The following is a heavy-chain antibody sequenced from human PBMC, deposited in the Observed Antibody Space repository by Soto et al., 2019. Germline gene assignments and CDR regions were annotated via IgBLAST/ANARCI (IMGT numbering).Heavy chain of an antibody. D-gene: IGHD3-3*01. V-gene: IGHV4-59*08. J-gene: IGHJ4*02. Sequence: SETLSLTCTVSGGSISSYYWSWIRQPPGKGLEWIGYIYYSGSTNYNPSLKSRVTISVDTSKNQFSLKLSSVTAADTAVYYCARLSYDFWSGYYIDYWGQGTLVTVSS. CDR1: GGSISSYY. CDR2: IYYSGST. CDR3: ARLSYDFWSGYYIDY.